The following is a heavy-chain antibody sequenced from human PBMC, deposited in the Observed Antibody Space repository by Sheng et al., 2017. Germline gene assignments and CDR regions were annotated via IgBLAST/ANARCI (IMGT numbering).Heavy chain of an antibody. CDR3: TKGDARPARNNPFDI. Sequence: QEQLVESGGGVVQPGGSRETLLYSVRIHFRLITASTGSARLQARGVEWVAFVGFTATYKAYADSVRGRFTISKDNSRNTVFLQMNSLRPEDTALYYCTKGDARPARNNPFDIWGQGTIVSVSS. J-gene: IGHJ3*02. CDR1: IHFRLITA. V-gene: IGHV3-30*02. CDR2: VGFTATYK. D-gene: IGHD3-16*01.